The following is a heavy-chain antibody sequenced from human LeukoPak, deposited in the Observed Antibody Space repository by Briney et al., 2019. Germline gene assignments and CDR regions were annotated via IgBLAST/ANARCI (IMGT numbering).Heavy chain of an antibody. Sequence: PSGTLSLTCAVSGVSINSYYWSWVRQPPGKGLEWIGNIYYGGSTSYNPSLKSRVTISVDTSKNQFSLKLSSVTAADTAVYYCARHVRNLDVWGQGTTVTVSS. V-gene: IGHV4-59*08. CDR3: ARHVRNLDV. CDR1: GVSINSYY. J-gene: IGHJ6*02. CDR2: IYYGGST. D-gene: IGHD2/OR15-2a*01.